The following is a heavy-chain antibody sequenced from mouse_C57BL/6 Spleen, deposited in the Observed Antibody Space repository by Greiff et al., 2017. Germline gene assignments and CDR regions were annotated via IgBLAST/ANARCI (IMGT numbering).Heavy chain of an antibody. J-gene: IGHJ1*03. V-gene: IGHV1-53*01. Sequence: VQLQQPGTELVKPGASVKLSCKASGYTFTSYWMHWVKQRPGQGLEWIGNINPSNGGTNYNEKLKSKATLTVDKSSSTAYMQLSSLTSEDSAVYYCASPHYYGSSYDWYFDVWGTGTTVTVSS. D-gene: IGHD1-1*01. CDR2: INPSNGGT. CDR1: GYTFTSYW. CDR3: ASPHYYGSSYDWYFDV.